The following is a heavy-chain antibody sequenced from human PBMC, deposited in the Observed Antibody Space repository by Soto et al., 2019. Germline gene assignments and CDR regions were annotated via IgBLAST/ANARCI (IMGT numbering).Heavy chain of an antibody. CDR2: ISTTSFTI. V-gene: IGHV3-48*02. Sequence: GGSRRLSCVASGFSFSTYDMDWVRQAPGKAPEWIAHISTTSFTIYYADSVKGRFTISRDNVRNSLYLEMKSLRDEDTAVYYCARDRCFDGSCYSASDFWGQGIQVTVSS. D-gene: IGHD2-15*01. J-gene: IGHJ4*02. CDR3: ARDRCFDGSCYSASDF. CDR1: GFSFSTYD.